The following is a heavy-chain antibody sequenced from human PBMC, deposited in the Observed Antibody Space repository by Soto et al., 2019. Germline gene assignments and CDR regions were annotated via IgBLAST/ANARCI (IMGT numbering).Heavy chain of an antibody. D-gene: IGHD3-22*01. CDR1: GFGFGGYW. CDR2: INEDGSEK. V-gene: IGHV3-7*05. Sequence: GSLRLSCAASGFGFGGYWMTWVRQTPGKGLEWVANINEDGSEKHYMDSVKGRFSISRDNVERSLFLQVNNLRVEDTAVYYYDSSGRFDYWGQGTLVTVSS. CDR3: DSSGRFDY. J-gene: IGHJ4*02.